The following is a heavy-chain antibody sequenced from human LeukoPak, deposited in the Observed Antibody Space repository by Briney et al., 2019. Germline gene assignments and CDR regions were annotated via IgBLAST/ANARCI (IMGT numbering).Heavy chain of an antibody. J-gene: IGHJ5*02. Sequence: ASVKVSCKASGYTFTSYYMHWVRQAPGQGLEWMGIINPSGGSTTYAQKFQGRVTMTRDTSTSTVYMELSSLRSEDTAVYYCARVGWAAGWFDPWGQGTLVTVSS. CDR3: ARVGWAAGWFDP. CDR2: INPSGGST. CDR1: GYTFTSYY. D-gene: IGHD1-26*01. V-gene: IGHV1-46*01.